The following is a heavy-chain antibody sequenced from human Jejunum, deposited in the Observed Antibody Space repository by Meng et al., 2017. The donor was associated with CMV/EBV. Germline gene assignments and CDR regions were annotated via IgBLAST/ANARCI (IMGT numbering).Heavy chain of an antibody. CDR3: TKDLSTGTIRPSSYFYYGLDV. CDR2: ISGSSRSI. V-gene: IGHV3-48*04. D-gene: IGHD1-7*01. J-gene: IGHJ6*02. Sequence: MDWVRQAAGRGPGWVSYISGSSRSIYYADSVKGRTTISRHNAKNSLSLQMSNLRTEDTALYYCTKDLSTGTIRPSSYFYYGLDVWGQGTTVTVSS.